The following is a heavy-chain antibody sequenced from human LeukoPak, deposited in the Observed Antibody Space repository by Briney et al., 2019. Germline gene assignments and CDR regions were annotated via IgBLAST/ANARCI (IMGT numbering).Heavy chain of an antibody. CDR1: GYTFTDYY. CDR3: ATGSGRWFDP. D-gene: IGHD3-10*01. Sequence: ASVKVSCKVSGYTFTDYYMHWVQQAPGKGLEWMGLVDPEDGETIYAEKFQGRVTITADTSTDTAYMELSSLRSEDTAVHYCATGSGRWFDPWGQGTLVTVSS. J-gene: IGHJ5*02. CDR2: VDPEDGET. V-gene: IGHV1-69-2*01.